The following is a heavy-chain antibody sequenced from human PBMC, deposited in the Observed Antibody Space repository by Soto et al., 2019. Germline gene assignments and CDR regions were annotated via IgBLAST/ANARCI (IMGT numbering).Heavy chain of an antibody. CDR2: IIPIFGTA. D-gene: IGHD5-12*01. CDR3: ARTLARGYGPYYFDY. V-gene: IGHV1-69*13. CDR1: GPTFSRYA. J-gene: IGHJ4*02. Sequence: FSVKVSSKASGPTFSRYAITCAKPAPGQRLEWMGGIIPIFGTANYAQKFQGRVTITADESTSTAYMELSSLRSEDTAVYYCARTLARGYGPYYFDYWGQGTLVTVSS.